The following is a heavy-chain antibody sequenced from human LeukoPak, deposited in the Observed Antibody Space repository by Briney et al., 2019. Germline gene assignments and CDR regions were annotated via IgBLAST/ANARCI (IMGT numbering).Heavy chain of an antibody. Sequence: ASVKVSCKVSGYTLTELSMHWVRQAPGKGLEWMGGFDPEDGETIYAQKFQGRVTMTEDTSTDTAYMELSSLRSEDTAVYYCATTVASYGDYYYGMDVWGQGTTVTVSS. J-gene: IGHJ6*02. CDR2: FDPEDGET. CDR3: ATTVASYGDYYYGMDV. D-gene: IGHD5-18*01. CDR1: GYTLTELS. V-gene: IGHV1-24*01.